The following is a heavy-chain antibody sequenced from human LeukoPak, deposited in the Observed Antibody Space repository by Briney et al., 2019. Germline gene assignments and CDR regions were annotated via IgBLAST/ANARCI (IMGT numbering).Heavy chain of an antibody. CDR2: IYHSGST. J-gene: IGHJ4*02. Sequence: PSETLSLTCTVSGYSISSGYYWGWIRQPPGKGLEWIGSIYHSGSTYYNPSLKSRVTISVDTSKNQFSLKLSSVTAADTAVYYCARESGDYYDSSGYHYYFDYGGQGTLVTVSS. CDR1: GYSISSGYY. V-gene: IGHV4-38-2*02. CDR3: ARESGDYYDSSGYHYYFDY. D-gene: IGHD3-22*01.